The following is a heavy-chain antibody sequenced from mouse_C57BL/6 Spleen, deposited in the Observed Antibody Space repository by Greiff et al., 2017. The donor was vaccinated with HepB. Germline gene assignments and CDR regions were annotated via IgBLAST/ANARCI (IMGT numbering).Heavy chain of an antibody. CDR2: IYPRSGNT. J-gene: IGHJ4*01. Sequence: QVHVKQSGAELARPGASVKQSCKASGYTFTSYGISWVKQRTGQGLEWIGEIYPRSGNTYYNEKFKGKATLTADKYSSTAYMELRSLTSEDTAIYFCARRAYSNDYAMDYWGQGTSVTVSS. CDR1: GYTFTSYG. CDR3: ARRAYSNDYAMDY. V-gene: IGHV1-81*01. D-gene: IGHD2-5*01.